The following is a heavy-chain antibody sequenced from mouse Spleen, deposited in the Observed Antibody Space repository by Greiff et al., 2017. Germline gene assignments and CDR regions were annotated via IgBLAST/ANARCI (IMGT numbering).Heavy chain of an antibody. V-gene: IGHV1-80*01. J-gene: IGHJ3*01. D-gene: IGHD1-1*01. Sequence: QVQLQQSGAELVKPGASVKISCKASGYAFSSYWMNWVKQRPGKGLEWIGQIYPGDGDTNYNGKFKGKATLTADKSSSTAYMQLSSLTSEDSAVYFCARDYYGSSYVAYWGQGTLVTVSA. CDR1: GYAFSSYW. CDR3: ARDYYGSSYVAY. CDR2: IYPGDGDT.